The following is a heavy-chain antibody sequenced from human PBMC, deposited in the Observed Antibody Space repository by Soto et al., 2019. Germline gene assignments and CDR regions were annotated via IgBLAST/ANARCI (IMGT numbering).Heavy chain of an antibody. D-gene: IGHD6-13*01. Sequence: QVQLVQSGAEVKKPGASVKVSCRTSGYTFTHYYINWVRQAPGQGLEWLGIINPASGSTNYAQDFQGRVTLTMDTSTTTVYMELSGLRAEDTAIFYCARDLAAGEHWCQGTLVTVSS. J-gene: IGHJ4*02. CDR2: INPASGST. V-gene: IGHV1-46*01. CDR3: ARDLAAGEH. CDR1: GYTFTHYY.